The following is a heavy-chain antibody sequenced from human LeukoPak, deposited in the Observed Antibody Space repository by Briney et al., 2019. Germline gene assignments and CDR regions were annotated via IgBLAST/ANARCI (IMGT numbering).Heavy chain of an antibody. CDR2: ISSSSSYI. CDR3: ARADWDTAMIDY. D-gene: IGHD5-18*01. Sequence: PGGSLRLSCSASGFTLSDYVMHWVRQAPGKGLEWVSSISSSSSYIYYADSVKGRFTISRDNAENSLYLQMNSLRAEDTAVYYCARADWDTAMIDYWGQGTLVTVSS. J-gene: IGHJ4*02. V-gene: IGHV3-21*01. CDR1: GFTLSDYV.